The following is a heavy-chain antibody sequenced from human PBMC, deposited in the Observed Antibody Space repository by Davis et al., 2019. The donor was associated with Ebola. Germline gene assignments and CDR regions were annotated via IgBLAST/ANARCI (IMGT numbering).Heavy chain of an antibody. Sequence: ASVKVSCKASGYTLTSYYMHWVRQAPGQGLEWMGIIKPRGGYTTYAQKFQGRVTMTRDTSTNTVYMELSSLRSEDTAVYYCAREENSMDVWGQGTTVTVSS. V-gene: IGHV1-46*01. CDR1: GYTLTSYY. J-gene: IGHJ6*02. CDR2: IKPRGGYT. CDR3: AREENSMDV.